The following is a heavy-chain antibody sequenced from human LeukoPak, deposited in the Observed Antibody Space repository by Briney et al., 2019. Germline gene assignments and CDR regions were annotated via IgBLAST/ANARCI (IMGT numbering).Heavy chain of an antibody. J-gene: IGHJ6*02. CDR3: AGISGTGNRCKPYSYYDIDV. Sequence: GGSLRLSCAASGFTFNTLGMHWDRQAPGKGLEWVAVIWYNGSQKYYVDSVKGRFTISRDNSKNTLYLQMNSLRAEDTAVYYCAGISGTGNRCKPYSYYDIDVGGQGTTVTVSS. CDR2: IWYNGSQK. D-gene: IGHD2-8*02. V-gene: IGHV3-33*01. CDR1: GFTFNTLG.